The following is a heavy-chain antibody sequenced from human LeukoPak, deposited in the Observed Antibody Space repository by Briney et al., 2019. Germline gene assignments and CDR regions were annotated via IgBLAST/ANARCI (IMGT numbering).Heavy chain of an antibody. J-gene: IGHJ3*02. CDR2: IYYSGST. Sequence: SETLSLTCTVSGGSISSYYWSWIRQPPGKGLEWIGYIYYSGSTNYNPSLKSRVTISVDTSKNQFSLKLSSVTAADTAVYYCARAIRRYSSSWYDAFDIWGQGTMVTVSS. CDR3: ARAIRRYSSSWYDAFDI. CDR1: GGSISSYY. D-gene: IGHD6-13*01. V-gene: IGHV4-59*01.